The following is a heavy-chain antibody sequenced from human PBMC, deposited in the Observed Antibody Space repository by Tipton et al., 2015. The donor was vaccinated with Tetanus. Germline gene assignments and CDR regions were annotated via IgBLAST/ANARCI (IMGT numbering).Heavy chain of an antibody. J-gene: IGHJ4*02. CDR1: GFTFSSFA. CDR3: AKEVDVSSGWRNFDY. V-gene: IGHV3-23*01. CDR2: ISDSGGTT. Sequence: LSLTCAASGFTFSSFAMSWVRQAPGKGLEWVSSISDSGGTTYYAGSVKGRFTLSRDNSKYTLFLHMDPLRAEDTAVYYCAKEVDVSSGWRNFDYWGQGTLVTVSS. D-gene: IGHD6-19*01.